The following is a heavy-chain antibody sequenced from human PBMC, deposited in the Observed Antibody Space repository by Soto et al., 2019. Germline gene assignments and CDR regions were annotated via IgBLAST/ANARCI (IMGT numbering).Heavy chain of an antibody. CDR2: IYGSGRT. J-gene: IGHJ2*01. D-gene: IGHD5-18*01. CDR3: ARDLDVNTALDYWYFDL. V-gene: IGHV4-4*07. CDR1: GGSTTNYY. Sequence: QVQLQESGPGLVKPSETLSLTCTVSGGSTTNYYWSWLRQPAGKGLEYIGRIYGSGRTNYNPSLKNRVTMSVSLNQMSLRLTSVIAADTAFYYCARDLDVNTALDYWYFDLWGRGALVTVSS.